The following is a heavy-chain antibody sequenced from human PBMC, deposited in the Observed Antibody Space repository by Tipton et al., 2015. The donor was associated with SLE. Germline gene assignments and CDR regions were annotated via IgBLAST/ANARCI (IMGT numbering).Heavy chain of an antibody. CDR3: ARDRDIVLEPVPIPPAFDI. J-gene: IGHJ3*02. CDR1: VYSISSSHW. V-gene: IGHV4-28*03. D-gene: IGHD2-2*02. CDR2: IYYGGTI. Sequence: TLSLTCNVSVYSISSSHWWGWIRQPPGKGLEWIGHIYYGGTIYYNPSLKSRVTMSIDTSKNQFSLKLSSVTAADTAVYYCARDRDIVLEPVPIPPAFDIWGQGTMVTVSS.